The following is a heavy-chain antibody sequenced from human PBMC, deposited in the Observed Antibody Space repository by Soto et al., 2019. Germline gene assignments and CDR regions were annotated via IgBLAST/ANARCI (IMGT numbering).Heavy chain of an antibody. D-gene: IGHD2-21*02. J-gene: IGHJ4*02. CDR1: GGFLSGNY. Sequence: LGTLFPTSALFGGFLSGNYSGWVRQPPGKGLEWIGETHHSGSTAYNPSLKSRVTISVDTSRNQFSLKLNSVTAADTAVYYCARTTAAIHLNYWSQGTLVTVSS. CDR3: ARTTAAIHLNY. CDR2: THHSGST. V-gene: IGHV4-34*01.